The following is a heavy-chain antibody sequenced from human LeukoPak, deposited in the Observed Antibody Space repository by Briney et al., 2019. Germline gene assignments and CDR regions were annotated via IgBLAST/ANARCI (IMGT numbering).Heavy chain of an antibody. V-gene: IGHV3-23*01. J-gene: IGHJ4*02. D-gene: IGHD6-19*01. CDR3: AKGIRSLAGIFDY. CDR1: GITFSSYA. Sequence: HPGGSLRLSCAASGITFSSYAMSWVRQAPGKGLEWVSGVSGNGVGTYYADSVKGRFTISRDNSKNTLYLQINSLRAEDTAIYYCAKGIRSLAGIFDYWGQGTLVTASS. CDR2: VSGNGVGT.